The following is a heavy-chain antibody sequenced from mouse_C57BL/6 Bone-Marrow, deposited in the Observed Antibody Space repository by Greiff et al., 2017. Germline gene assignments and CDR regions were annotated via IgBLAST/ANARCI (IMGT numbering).Heavy chain of an antibody. D-gene: IGHD1-1*01. Sequence: EVKVVESGGGLVQPGGSLSLSCAASGFTFTDYYMSWVRQPPGKALEWLGFIRNKANGYTTEYSASVTGRFTISRENAKNTLYLEMSSLRSEDTAMYYCARLHYAMDYWGQGTSVTVSS. V-gene: IGHV7-3*01. CDR1: GFTFTDYY. CDR2: IRNKANGYTT. J-gene: IGHJ4*01. CDR3: ARLHYAMDY.